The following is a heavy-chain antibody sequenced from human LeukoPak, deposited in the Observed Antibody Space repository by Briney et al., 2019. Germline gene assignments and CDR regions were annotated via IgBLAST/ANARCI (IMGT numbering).Heavy chain of an antibody. CDR1: GGTFSSYA. J-gene: IGHJ4*02. V-gene: IGHV1-69*05. Sequence: ASVKVSCKASGGTFSSYAISWVRQAPGQGLEWMGGIIPIFGTANYAQKFQGRVTITTGESTSTAYMELSSLRSEDTAVYYCATRHDSSGYYSDYWGQGTLVTVSS. CDR3: ATRHDSSGYYSDY. CDR2: IIPIFGTA. D-gene: IGHD3-22*01.